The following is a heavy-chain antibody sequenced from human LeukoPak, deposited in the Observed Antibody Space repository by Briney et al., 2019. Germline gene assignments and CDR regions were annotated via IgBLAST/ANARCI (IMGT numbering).Heavy chain of an antibody. V-gene: IGHV5-51*07. Sequence: GQSISTSTNCSDNSFTSYWIGWGHLMAGEAVECMGIIHPGDSDTRYSPSFQGQVTTSADKSISTAYLQWSSLKAPDTAMYYCAGLTRYGPMPYACDIWGQGTMVTVSS. CDR2: IHPGDSDT. CDR3: AGLTRYGPMPYACDI. J-gene: IGHJ3*02. D-gene: IGHD1-14*01. CDR1: DNSFTSYW.